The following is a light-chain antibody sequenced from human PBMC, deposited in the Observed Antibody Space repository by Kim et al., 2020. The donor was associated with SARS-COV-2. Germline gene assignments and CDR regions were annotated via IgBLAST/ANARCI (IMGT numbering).Light chain of an antibody. CDR2: DAS. J-gene: IGKJ4*01. CDR1: QSVSSY. V-gene: IGKV3-11*01. CDR3: HQRTNWPLT. Sequence: EILLTQSPVTLSLFPGERATLSCRASQSVSSYLAWYQQKPGQAPRLLIYDASNRATGIPARFSGSGSGTDFTLTISSLEPEDFAVYYCHQRTNWPLTFGGGTKVEI.